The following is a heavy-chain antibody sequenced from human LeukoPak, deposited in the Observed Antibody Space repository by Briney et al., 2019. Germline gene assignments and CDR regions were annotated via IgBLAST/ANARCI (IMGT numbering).Heavy chain of an antibody. Sequence: ASVKVSCKASGGTFSSYAISWVRQAPGQGLEWMGGIIPIFGTANYAQKFQGRVTITADESTSTAYMELSSLRSEDTAVYHCARDHGYCSSTSCYGWFDPWGQGTLVTVSS. CDR3: ARDHGYCSSTSCYGWFDP. V-gene: IGHV1-69*13. CDR1: GGTFSSYA. D-gene: IGHD2-2*01. CDR2: IIPIFGTA. J-gene: IGHJ5*02.